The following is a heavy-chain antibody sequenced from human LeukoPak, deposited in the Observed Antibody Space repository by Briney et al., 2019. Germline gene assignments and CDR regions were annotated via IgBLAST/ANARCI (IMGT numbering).Heavy chain of an antibody. D-gene: IGHD3-9*01. V-gene: IGHV3-7*01. CDR1: GFTFSSYW. CDR3: ARDPLRYLRVGHYDY. CDR2: IKQDGSEK. Sequence: TGGSLRLSCAASGFTFSSYWMSWVRQAPGKGLEWVANIKQDGSEKYYVDSVKGRFTISRDDAKNSLYLQMNSLRAEDTGVYYCARDPLRYLRVGHYDYWGQGTLIAVSS. J-gene: IGHJ4*02.